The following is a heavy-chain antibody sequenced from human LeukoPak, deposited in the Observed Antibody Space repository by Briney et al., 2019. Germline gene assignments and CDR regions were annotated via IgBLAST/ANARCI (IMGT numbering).Heavy chain of an antibody. J-gene: IGHJ5*02. CDR3: ARGLVGEGEFDP. CDR1: GFTFSDYY. V-gene: IGHV3-11*06. CDR2: ISSSSSYT. D-gene: IGHD1-26*01. Sequence: PGGSLRLSCAAFGFTFSDYYMSWIRQAPGKGLEWVSYISSSSSYTNYADSVKGRFTISRDNAKNSLYLQMNSLRAEDTAVYYCARGLVGEGEFDPWGQGTLVTVSS.